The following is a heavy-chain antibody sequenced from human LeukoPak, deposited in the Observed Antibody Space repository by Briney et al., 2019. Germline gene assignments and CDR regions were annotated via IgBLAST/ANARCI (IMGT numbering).Heavy chain of an antibody. CDR2: IYSGGTI. D-gene: IGHD5-12*01. J-gene: IGHJ6*02. CDR1: GFTFSSTY. CDR3: ARTLGSSGSPLYGMDV. Sequence: GRSLRLSCAASGFTFSSTYMTWVRQAPGKGLEWVSVIYSGGTIYYADSVKGRFTISRHNSKNTLYLQMDSLRAEDTAVYYCARTLGSSGSPLYGMDVWGQGTTVTVSS. V-gene: IGHV3-53*04.